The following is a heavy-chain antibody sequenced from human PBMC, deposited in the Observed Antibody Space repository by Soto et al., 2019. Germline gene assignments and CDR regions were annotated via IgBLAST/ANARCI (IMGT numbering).Heavy chain of an antibody. V-gene: IGHV1-8*01. Sequence: QVQLVQSGAEVKKPGASVKVSCKASGYTFTSYDINWVRQATGQGLEWMGWMNPNSGNTGYAQKFQGRVTMTRNTSISTAYMELSSLRSEDTAVYYCARGRYYYDSSGPTGCGYWGQGTLVTVSS. CDR2: MNPNSGNT. D-gene: IGHD3-22*01. CDR1: GYTFTSYD. J-gene: IGHJ4*02. CDR3: ARGRYYYDSSGPTGCGY.